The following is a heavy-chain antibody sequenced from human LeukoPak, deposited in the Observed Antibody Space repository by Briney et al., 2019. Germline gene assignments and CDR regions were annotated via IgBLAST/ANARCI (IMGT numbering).Heavy chain of an antibody. CDR2: IRSDGSNK. Sequence: PGGSLRLSCAASGFTFINYGMHWVRQAPGKGLEWVAFIRSDGSNKYYADSVKGRSTISRDNSKNTLYLQMNSLRAEDTAVYYCARERQWLVGSFDYWGQGTLVTVSS. V-gene: IGHV3-30*02. J-gene: IGHJ4*02. CDR1: GFTFINYG. D-gene: IGHD6-19*01. CDR3: ARERQWLVGSFDY.